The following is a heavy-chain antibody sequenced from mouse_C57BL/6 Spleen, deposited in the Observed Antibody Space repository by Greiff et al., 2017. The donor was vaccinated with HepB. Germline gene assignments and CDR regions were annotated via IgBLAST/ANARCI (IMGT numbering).Heavy chain of an antibody. CDR2: INPSTGGT. V-gene: IGHV1-42*01. D-gene: IGHD1-1*01. CDR3: ARIPYYYGSSYWYFDV. CDR1: GYSFTGYY. Sequence: EVKLMESGPELVKPGASVKISCKASGYSFTGYYMNWVKQSPEKSLEWIGEINPSTGGTTYNQKFKAKATLTVDKSSSTAYMQLKSLTSEDSAVYYCARIPYYYGSSYWYFDVWGTGTTVTVSS. J-gene: IGHJ1*03.